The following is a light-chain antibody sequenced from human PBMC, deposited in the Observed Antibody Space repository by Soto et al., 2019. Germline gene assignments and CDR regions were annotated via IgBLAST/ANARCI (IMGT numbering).Light chain of an antibody. CDR2: EVN. J-gene: IGLJ1*01. CDR3: SSYTTSSTLV. V-gene: IGLV2-14*01. Sequence: QSALAQPASVSGSPGQSITISCTGTSSDVGAYNYVSWYQQRPGKAPQLMIYEVNNRPSGVSHRFSGSKSGNTASLTISGLQAEDESDYYCSSYTTSSTLVFGTGTRSPP. CDR1: SSDVGAYNY.